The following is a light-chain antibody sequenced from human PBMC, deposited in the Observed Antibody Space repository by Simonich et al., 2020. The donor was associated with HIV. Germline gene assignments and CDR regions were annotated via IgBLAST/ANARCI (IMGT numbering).Light chain of an antibody. Sequence: DIVMTQSPASLAVSLGERATINCKSSQSVLYSSNNKNYLAWYQQKPGQPPKLLIYWAATRESGVPDRFSGSGSGTDFTLTISSLQAEDVAVYYCQQRSNWPRTFGQGTRLEIK. CDR3: QQRSNWPRT. V-gene: IGKV4-1*01. CDR1: QSVLYSSNNKNY. CDR2: WAA. J-gene: IGKJ5*01.